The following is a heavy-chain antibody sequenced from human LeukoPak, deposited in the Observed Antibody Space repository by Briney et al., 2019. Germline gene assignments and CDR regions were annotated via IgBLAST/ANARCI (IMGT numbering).Heavy chain of an antibody. V-gene: IGHV4-34*01. Sequence: SETLPLTCAVYGGSFSGYYWSWIRQPPGKGLEWIGEINHSGSTNYNPSLKSRVTISVDTSKNHFSLKLSSVPAADTAVYYCARRGYYYGSGSYYRSRYFDYWGQGTLVTVSS. CDR2: INHSGST. CDR3: ARRGYYYGSGSYYRSRYFDY. D-gene: IGHD3-10*01. J-gene: IGHJ4*02. CDR1: GGSFSGYY.